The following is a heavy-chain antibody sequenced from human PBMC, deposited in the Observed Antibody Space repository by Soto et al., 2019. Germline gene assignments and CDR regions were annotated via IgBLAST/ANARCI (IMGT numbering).Heavy chain of an antibody. CDR3: ARYLLRGVIDY. Sequence: SETLSLTCAVVGASITSGGYSWSWIRQPPGQGLDWIGYIYHSGDTFYSPSLRGRVTISVDRSKNQFSLNLASVTAADTAVYYCARYLLRGVIDYWGQGSLVTVSS. V-gene: IGHV4-30-2*01. D-gene: IGHD3-10*01. CDR1: GASITSGGYS. CDR2: IYHSGDT. J-gene: IGHJ4*02.